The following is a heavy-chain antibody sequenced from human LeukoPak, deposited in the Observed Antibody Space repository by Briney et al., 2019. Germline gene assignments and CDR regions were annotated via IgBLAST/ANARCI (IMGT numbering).Heavy chain of an antibody. D-gene: IGHD2-15*01. V-gene: IGHV4-34*01. CDR3: ARGALSLWFDP. J-gene: IGHJ5*02. CDR2: INHSGST. CDR1: GGSFSGYY. Sequence: SETLSLTCAVYGGSFSGYYWSWIRQPPGKGLEWIGEINHSGSTNYNPSLKSRVTISVDTSKNQFSLKPSSVTAADTAVYYCARGALSLWFDPWGQGTLVTVSS.